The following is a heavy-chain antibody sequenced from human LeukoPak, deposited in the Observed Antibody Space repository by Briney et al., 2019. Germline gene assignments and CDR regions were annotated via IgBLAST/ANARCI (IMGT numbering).Heavy chain of an antibody. CDR2: ISSSGSYI. CDR1: GFTFSKYS. V-gene: IGHV3-21*01. J-gene: IGHJ4*02. CDR3: ASLHDIVVIPDATIDY. D-gene: IGHD2-2*01. Sequence: GGSLRLSCSASGFTFSKYSMNWVRQAPGKGLEWVSCISSSGSYISYADSVKGRFTVSRDNDKNSLYLQMNSLRADDTAVYYCASLHDIVVIPDATIDYWGQGTLVTVSS.